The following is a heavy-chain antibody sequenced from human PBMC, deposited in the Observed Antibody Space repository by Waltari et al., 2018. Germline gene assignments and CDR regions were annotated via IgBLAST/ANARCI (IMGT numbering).Heavy chain of an antibody. CDR3: ARDPSGRFLEWLTNYGMDV. CDR2: IIPILGIA. Sequence: QVQLVQSGAEVKKPGSSVKVSCKASGGTFSSYTLSWVRQAPGQGLEWMGRIIPILGIANYAQKFQGRVTITADKSTSTAYMELSSLRSEDTAVYYCARDPSGRFLEWLTNYGMDVWGQGTTVTVSS. CDR1: GGTFSSYT. J-gene: IGHJ6*02. V-gene: IGHV1-69*08. D-gene: IGHD3-3*01.